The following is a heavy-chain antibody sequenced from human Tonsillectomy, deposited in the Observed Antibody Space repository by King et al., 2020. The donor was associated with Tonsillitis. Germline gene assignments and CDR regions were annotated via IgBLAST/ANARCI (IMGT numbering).Heavy chain of an antibody. J-gene: IGHJ4*02. CDR1: GFTFSNAW. CDR2: IKSKTDGGTT. CDR3: TTAYYYDSSGYYYLPFDY. Sequence: VQLVESGGGLVKPGGSLRLSCAASGFTFSNAWMSWVRQAPGKGLEWVGRIKSKTDGGTTDYAAPVKGRFTISRDDSKNTLYLQMHSLKTEDTAVYYCTTAYYYDSSGYYYLPFDYWGQGTLVTVSS. V-gene: IGHV3-15*01. D-gene: IGHD3-22*01.